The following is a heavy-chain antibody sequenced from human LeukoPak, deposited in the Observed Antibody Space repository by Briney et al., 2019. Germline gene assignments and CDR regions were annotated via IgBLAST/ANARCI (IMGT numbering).Heavy chain of an antibody. J-gene: IGHJ3*02. D-gene: IGHD1/OR15-1a*01. Sequence: QGXGXXXEWMGGIIPIFGTANYPQKFQCRVTITADKSTSTAYMELSSLRSEDTAVYYCARTGTYDAFDIWGQGTMVTVSS. V-gene: IGHV1-69*06. CDR3: ARTGTYDAFDI. CDR2: IIPIFGTA.